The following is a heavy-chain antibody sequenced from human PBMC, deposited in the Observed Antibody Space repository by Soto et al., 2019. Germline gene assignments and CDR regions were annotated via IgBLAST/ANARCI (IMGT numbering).Heavy chain of an antibody. D-gene: IGHD5-12*01. V-gene: IGHV3-23*01. CDR1: GCTFSSYA. CDR3: ARYSGYDHWYFHH. J-gene: IGHJ1*01. Sequence: EVQLLESGGGLVQPGGSLRLSCAASGCTFSSYAMSWVRQAPGKGLEWVSAISGGGDPTFQADTVKGRFTISRDNSKNTLFLQMNSLRAEDTAVYYCARYSGYDHWYFHHWGQGTLVTVSS. CDR2: ISGGGDPT.